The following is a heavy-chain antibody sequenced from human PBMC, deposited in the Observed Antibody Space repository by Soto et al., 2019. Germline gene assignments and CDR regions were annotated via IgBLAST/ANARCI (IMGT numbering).Heavy chain of an antibody. V-gene: IGHV1-3*01. CDR2: INAGNGNT. J-gene: IGHJ4*02. D-gene: IGHD2-21*01. CDR3: ASSIVVVIYLDY. Sequence: ASVKGSCKGSGYTFTSSGMHWVRQAPGQRLEWMGWINAGNGNTKYSQKFQGRVTITRDTSASTAYMELSSLRSEDTAVYYCASSIVVVIYLDYLGEAPPVTV. CDR1: GYTFTSSG.